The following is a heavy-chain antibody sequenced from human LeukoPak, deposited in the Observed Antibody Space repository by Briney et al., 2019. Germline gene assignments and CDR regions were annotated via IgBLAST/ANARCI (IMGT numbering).Heavy chain of an antibody. Sequence: SETLSLTCAVYGGSFSGYYWSWIRQPPGKGLEWIGYIYYSGSTNYNPSLKSRVTISVDTSKNQFSLKLSSVTAADTAMYYCARELGGSYVGFDYWGQGTLVTVSS. J-gene: IGHJ4*02. CDR3: ARELGGSYVGFDY. V-gene: IGHV4-59*01. D-gene: IGHD1-26*01. CDR1: GGSFSGYY. CDR2: IYYSGST.